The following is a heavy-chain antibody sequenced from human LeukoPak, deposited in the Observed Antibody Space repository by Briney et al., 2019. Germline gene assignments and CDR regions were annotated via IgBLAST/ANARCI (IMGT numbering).Heavy chain of an antibody. Sequence: GGSLRLSCAASGVSFDDYAMHWVRQAPGKGLEWVSGISWNSGSIGYADSVKGRFTISRDNAKNSLSLQINSLRAEATALYYCAKDQTSQQLWFVYWGQGTLVTVSS. CDR2: ISWNSGSI. CDR1: GVSFDDYA. J-gene: IGHJ4*02. D-gene: IGHD6-13*01. CDR3: AKDQTSQQLWFVY. V-gene: IGHV3-9*01.